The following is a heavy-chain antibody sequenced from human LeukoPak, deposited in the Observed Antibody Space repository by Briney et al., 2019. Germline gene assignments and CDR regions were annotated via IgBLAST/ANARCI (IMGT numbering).Heavy chain of an antibody. Sequence: GGSLRLSCAASGFTFSSCWMHWVRQAPGKGLVWVSRINSDGSSASYADSVKGRFTSSRDNAKNTLYLQMNSLRAEDTAVYYCARVLPDGSGPTLDHWGQGTLVTVSS. CDR2: INSDGSSA. V-gene: IGHV3-74*01. D-gene: IGHD3-22*01. J-gene: IGHJ4*02. CDR1: GFTFSSCW. CDR3: ARVLPDGSGPTLDH.